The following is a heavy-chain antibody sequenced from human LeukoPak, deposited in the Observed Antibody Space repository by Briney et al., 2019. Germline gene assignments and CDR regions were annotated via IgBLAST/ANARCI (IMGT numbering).Heavy chain of an antibody. CDR2: INHSGST. V-gene: IGHV4-34*01. D-gene: IGHD6-13*01. CDR3: ARFRGSSPFDY. CDR1: GGSFSGCY. J-gene: IGHJ4*02. Sequence: PSETLSFTCAVYGGSFSGCYWSWIRQPPGKGLEWIGEINHSGSTNYNPSLKSRVTISVDTSKNQFSLKLSSVTAADTAVYYCARFRGSSPFDYWGQGTLVTVSS.